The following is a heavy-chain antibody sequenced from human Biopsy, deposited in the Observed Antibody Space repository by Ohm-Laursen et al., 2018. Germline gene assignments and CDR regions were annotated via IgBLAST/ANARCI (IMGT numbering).Heavy chain of an antibody. Sequence: SLRLSCAASGFTFTNYAMSWVRQAPGKGLEWVSSISASDDSKYYGDSVKGRFTISRDSSTNTLYLQMNGLRADDTAVYYCATGPVQMVYDNLRGEFASWGQGALVTVSS. CDR3: ATGPVQMVYDNLRGEFAS. CDR1: GFTFTNYA. V-gene: IGHV3-23*01. J-gene: IGHJ5*02. CDR2: ISASDDSK. D-gene: IGHD2-8*01.